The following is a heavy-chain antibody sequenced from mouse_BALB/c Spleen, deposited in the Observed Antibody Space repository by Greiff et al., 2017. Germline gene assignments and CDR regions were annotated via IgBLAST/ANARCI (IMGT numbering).Heavy chain of an antibody. D-gene: IGHD2-12*01. CDR1: GYAFTNYL. J-gene: IGHJ4*01. CDR2: INPGSGGT. CDR3: ARNDGNYAMDY. V-gene: IGHV1-54*01. Sequence: QVQLQQSGAELVRPGTSVKVSCKASGYAFTNYLIEWVKQRPGQGLEWIGVINPGSGGTNYNEKLKGKATLTADKSSSTAYMQLSSLTSDDSAVYFCARNDGNYAMDYWGQGTSVTVSS.